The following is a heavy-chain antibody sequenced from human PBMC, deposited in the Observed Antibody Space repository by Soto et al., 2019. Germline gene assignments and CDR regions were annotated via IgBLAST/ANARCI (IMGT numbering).Heavy chain of an antibody. J-gene: IGHJ4*02. CDR3: ARGRMTGYYTDY. CDR2: ISSSSSYI. D-gene: IGHD3-9*01. Sequence: GGSLRLSCAASGFTFSSYSMNWVRQAPGKGLEWVSSISSSSSYIYYADSVKGRFTISRDNAKNSLYLQMNSLRAEDTAVYYCARGRMTGYYTDYWGQGTLVTVSS. CDR1: GFTFSSYS. V-gene: IGHV3-21*01.